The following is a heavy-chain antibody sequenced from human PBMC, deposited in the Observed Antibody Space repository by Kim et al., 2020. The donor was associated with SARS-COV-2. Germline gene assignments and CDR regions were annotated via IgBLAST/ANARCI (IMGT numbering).Heavy chain of an antibody. V-gene: IGHV1-3*01. Sequence: KTQYSQTFKGRVPITRDTSANTAYMDLRSLTSEDTAVYYCARDMNPTVYDYWGQGTLVTVSS. CDR2: KT. D-gene: IGHD4-4*01. CDR3: ARDMNPTVYDY. J-gene: IGHJ4*02.